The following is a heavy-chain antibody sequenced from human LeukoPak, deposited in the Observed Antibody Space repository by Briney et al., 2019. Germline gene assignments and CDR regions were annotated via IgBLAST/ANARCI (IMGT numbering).Heavy chain of an antibody. J-gene: IGHJ4*02. Sequence: PSETLSLTCTVSGGSISSYYWSWIRQPPGKGVEWIGYISHSGSTNYNPSLMRRVAISVDTSANHVSLQLTSVTAADTAVYYCAREGGPYRPLDYSGQGTLVTVSS. CDR3: AREGGPYRPLDY. CDR1: GGSISSYY. CDR2: ISHSGST. V-gene: IGHV4-59*12.